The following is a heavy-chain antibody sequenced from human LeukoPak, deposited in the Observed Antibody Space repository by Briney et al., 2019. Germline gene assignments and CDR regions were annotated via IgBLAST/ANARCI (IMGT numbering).Heavy chain of an antibody. CDR1: GYTFTSYA. CDR2: INAGNGNT. CDR3: ARGGYDSSGYVWFDP. J-gene: IGHJ5*02. Sequence: ASVKVSCKASGYTFTSYAMHWVRQAPGQRLEWMGWINAGNGNTKYSQEFQGRVTITRDTSASTAYMELSSLRSEDMAVYYCARGGYDSSGYVWFDPWGQGTLVTVSS. D-gene: IGHD3-22*01. V-gene: IGHV1-3*03.